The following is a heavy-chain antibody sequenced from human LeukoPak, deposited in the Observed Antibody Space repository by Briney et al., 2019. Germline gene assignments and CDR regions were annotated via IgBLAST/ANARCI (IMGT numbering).Heavy chain of an antibody. CDR1: GGTFSSYA. J-gene: IGHJ4*02. CDR3: ARDGGIVATIPLRY. CDR2: IIPMYGTL. D-gene: IGHD5-12*01. Sequence: GSSVKVSCKTSGGTFSSYAINWVRQAPGQGLEWMGGIIPMYGTLNYAQKFQGRVTITADESTSTAYIELRSLRSDDTAVYYCARDGGIVATIPLRYWGQGTLVTVSS. V-gene: IGHV1-69*01.